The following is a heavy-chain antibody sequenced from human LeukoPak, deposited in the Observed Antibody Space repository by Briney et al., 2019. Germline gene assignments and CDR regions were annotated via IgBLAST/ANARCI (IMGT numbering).Heavy chain of an antibody. CDR2: FDPEDGET. CDR3: ATDPTYSNGLDY. J-gene: IGHJ4*02. D-gene: IGHD4-11*01. CDR1: GYTLTELS. Sequence: GASVTVSCKVSGYTLTELSMHWVRQAPGKGLEWMGGFDPEDGETIYAQKFQGRVTMTEDTSTDTAYMELSSLRSEDTAVYYCATDPTYSNGLDYWGQGTLVTVSS. V-gene: IGHV1-24*01.